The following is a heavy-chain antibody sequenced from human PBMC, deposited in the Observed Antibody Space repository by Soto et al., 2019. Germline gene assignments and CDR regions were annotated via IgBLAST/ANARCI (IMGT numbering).Heavy chain of an antibody. Sequence: EVQLVESGGDLVQPGGSLRLSCAASGFTVSSNFMTWVRQAPGKELVWVSVTYSDGTTFYADSVKGRFTISRDNSKNTLYLQMNSLRAEDTAVYYCAREFRPTGSRDAFDIWGQGTMVTVSS. J-gene: IGHJ3*02. CDR2: TYSDGTT. D-gene: IGHD1-26*01. V-gene: IGHV3-66*01. CDR3: AREFRPTGSRDAFDI. CDR1: GFTVSSNF.